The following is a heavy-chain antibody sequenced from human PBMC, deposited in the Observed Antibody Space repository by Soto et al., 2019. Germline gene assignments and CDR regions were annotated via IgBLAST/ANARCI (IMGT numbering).Heavy chain of an antibody. J-gene: IGHJ3*02. CDR1: GFTFSDYD. CDR3: AKDGPYDTTLGAFDI. CDR2: ISYDGSNK. D-gene: IGHD3-22*01. V-gene: IGHV3-30*18. Sequence: GGSLRLSCAASGFTFSDYDMHWVRQAPGKGLEWVAVISYDGSNKYYADSVKGRFTISRDNSRNTLYLQMNSLRAEDTAVYYCAKDGPYDTTLGAFDIWGQGTMVTGSS.